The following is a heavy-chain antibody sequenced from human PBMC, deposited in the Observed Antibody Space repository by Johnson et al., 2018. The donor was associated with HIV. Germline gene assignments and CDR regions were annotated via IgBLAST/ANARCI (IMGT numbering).Heavy chain of an antibody. CDR1: GFTVSSNY. CDR3: ARDRAVPDDGYNDYAFDI. J-gene: IGHJ3*02. V-gene: IGHV3-53*01. Sequence: VQLVESGGGLIQPGGSLRLSCAASGFTVSSNYMSWVRQAPGKGLEWVSVIYSGGSTYYADSVKGRFPISRDNSKNTLYLQMNSLRAEDTAVYYCARDRAVPDDGYNDYAFDIWGQGTMVTVSS. D-gene: IGHD5-24*01. CDR2: IYSGGST.